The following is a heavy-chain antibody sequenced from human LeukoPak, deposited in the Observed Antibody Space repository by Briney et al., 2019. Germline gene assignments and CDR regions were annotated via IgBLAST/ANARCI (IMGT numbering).Heavy chain of an antibody. Sequence: PGGSLRLSCAASGFTFSSYGMHWVRQAPGKGLEWVAVIWYDGSNKYYADSVKGRFTISRDNSKNTLYLQMNSLRAEDTAVYYCARKRRPYCSGGSCTVETWFDPWGQGTLVTVSS. CDR2: IWYDGSNK. CDR1: GFTFSSYG. D-gene: IGHD2-15*01. J-gene: IGHJ5*02. V-gene: IGHV3-33*01. CDR3: ARKRRPYCSGGSCTVETWFDP.